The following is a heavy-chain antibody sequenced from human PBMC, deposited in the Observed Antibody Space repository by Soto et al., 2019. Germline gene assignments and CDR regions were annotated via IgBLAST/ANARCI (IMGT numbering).Heavy chain of an antibody. CDR3: TTGSVEGV. CDR2: IKRKIDGETT. V-gene: IGHV3-15*07. Sequence: EVQLVESGGGLVKPGGSLRLSCAAPGFSISNAWMNWVRQAPGKGLEWVGRIKRKIDGETTDYAAPVNGRFTVSRDDSKNMLYLQMNSLKADDTALYYCTTGSVEGVWGQGTTVTVSS. CDR1: GFSISNAW. D-gene: IGHD2-15*01. J-gene: IGHJ6*02.